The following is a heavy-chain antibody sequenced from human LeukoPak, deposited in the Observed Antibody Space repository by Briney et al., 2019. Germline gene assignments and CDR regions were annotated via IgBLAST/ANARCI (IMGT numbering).Heavy chain of an antibody. Sequence: GGSLRLSCAASGFTFSSYAMSWVRQAPGKGLEWVSAISGSGGSTYYADSVKGRCTISRDNSKNTLYLQMNSLRAEDTAVYYCAKGSPDYGDLQTLDYWGQGTLVTVSS. CDR2: ISGSGGST. V-gene: IGHV3-23*01. CDR1: GFTFSSYA. J-gene: IGHJ4*02. CDR3: AKGSPDYGDLQTLDY. D-gene: IGHD4-17*01.